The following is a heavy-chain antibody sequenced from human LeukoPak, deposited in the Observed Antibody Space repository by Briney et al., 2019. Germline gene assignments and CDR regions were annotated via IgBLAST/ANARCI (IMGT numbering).Heavy chain of an antibody. CDR3: ARSLGMTTVTTGWFDP. CDR1: GGSISSGGYY. V-gene: IGHV4-31*03. CDR2: IYYSGST. D-gene: IGHD4-17*01. J-gene: IGHJ5*02. Sequence: SETLSLTCTVSGGSISSGGYYWSWIRQHPGKGLEWIGYIYYSGSTYDNPSLKSRVTISVDTSKNQFSLKLSSVTAADTAVYYCARSLGMTTVTTGWFDPWGQGTLVTVSS.